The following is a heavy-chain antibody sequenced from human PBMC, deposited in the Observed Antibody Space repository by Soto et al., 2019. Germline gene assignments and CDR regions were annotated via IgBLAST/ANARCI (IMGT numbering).Heavy chain of an antibody. V-gene: IGHV1-18*01. J-gene: IGHJ4*02. CDR3: ARANPITIFGVVTTRQFDY. CDR1: GYTFTSYG. Sequence: AASVKVSCKASGYTFTSYGISWVRQAPGQGLEWMGWISAYNGNTNYAQKLQGRVTMTTDTSTSTAYMELRSLRSDDTAVYYCARANPITIFGVVTTRQFDYWGQGTLVTVSS. CDR2: ISAYNGNT. D-gene: IGHD3-3*01.